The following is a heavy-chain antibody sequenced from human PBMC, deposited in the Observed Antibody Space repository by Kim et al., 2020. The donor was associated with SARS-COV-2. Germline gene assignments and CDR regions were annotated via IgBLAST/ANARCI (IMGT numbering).Heavy chain of an antibody. CDR2: ISAYNGNT. J-gene: IGHJ6*02. D-gene: IGHD3-9*01. V-gene: IGHV1-18*01. CDR3: ARDVRINYDILTGYSPGIYYYYGMDV. Sequence: ASVKVSCKASGYTFTSYGISWVRQAPGQGLEWMGWISAYNGNTNYAQKLQGRVTMTTDTSTSTAYMELRSLRSDDTAVYYCARDVRINYDILTGYSPGIYYYYGMDVWGQGTTVTVSS. CDR1: GYTFTSYG.